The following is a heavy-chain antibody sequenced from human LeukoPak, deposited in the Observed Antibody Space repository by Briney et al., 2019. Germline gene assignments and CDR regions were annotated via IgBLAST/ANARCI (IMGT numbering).Heavy chain of an antibody. V-gene: IGHV3-48*04. CDR3: ARDLSGVAGYTYGRGIDY. CDR1: GFTFSSYS. Sequence: GGSLRLSCAASGFTFSSYSMNWVRQAPGKGLEWISYISSGSSTIYYADSVKGRFTISRDNAKTSLYLQMNSLRAEDTAVYYCARDLSGVAGYTYGRGIDYWGQGTLVTVSS. J-gene: IGHJ4*02. D-gene: IGHD5-18*01. CDR2: ISSGSSTI.